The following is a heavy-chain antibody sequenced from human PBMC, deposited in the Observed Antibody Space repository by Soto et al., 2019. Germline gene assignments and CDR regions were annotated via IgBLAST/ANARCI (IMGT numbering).Heavy chain of an antibody. Sequence: GASVKVSCKASGYTFTGYYMHWVRQAPGQGLEWMGWINPNSGGTNYAQKFQGWVTMTRDTSISTAYMELSRLRSDDTAVYYCARXGHNGSGSYKQTNWFDPWGQGTLVTVSS. CDR1: GYTFTGYY. D-gene: IGHD3-10*01. V-gene: IGHV1-2*04. CDR3: ARXGHNGSGSYKQTNWFDP. J-gene: IGHJ5*02. CDR2: INPNSGGT.